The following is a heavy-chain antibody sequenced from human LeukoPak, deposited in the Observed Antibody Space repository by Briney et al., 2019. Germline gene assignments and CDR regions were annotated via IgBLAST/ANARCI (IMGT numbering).Heavy chain of an antibody. CDR1: GGSISSSNYY. CDR3: ATQRYYDSSGHVPYFDN. Sequence: SETLSLTCTVSGGSISSSNYYWGWIRQPPGKGLEWIGSIKYSVRTYYNPSLKSRVTISVDTSNNQFSLKLSSVTAADTAVYSCATQRYYDSSGHVPYFDNWGQGTLVTVSS. CDR2: IKYSVRT. V-gene: IGHV4-39*01. J-gene: IGHJ4*02. D-gene: IGHD3-22*01.